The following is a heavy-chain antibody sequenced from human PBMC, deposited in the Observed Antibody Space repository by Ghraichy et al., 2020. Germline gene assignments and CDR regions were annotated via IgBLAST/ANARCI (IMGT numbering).Heavy chain of an antibody. D-gene: IGHD4-23*01. CDR2: ISYDGSSK. CDR3: ARDYGANSGDY. CDR1: GFTFSSYA. Sequence: GESLSISCAASGFTFSSYAMHWVRQAPGKGLEWVALISYDGSSKYYADSVKGRFTISRDNSKNTLYLQMNSLRAEDTAVYYCARDYGANSGDYWGQGTLVTVSS. V-gene: IGHV3-30-3*01. J-gene: IGHJ4*02.